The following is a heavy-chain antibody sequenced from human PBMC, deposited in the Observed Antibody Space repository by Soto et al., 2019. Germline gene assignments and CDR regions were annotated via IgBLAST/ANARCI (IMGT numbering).Heavy chain of an antibody. CDR1: GFTFSSYA. D-gene: IGHD4-17*01. Sequence: GGSLRLSCAASGFTFSSYAMSWVRQAPGKGLEWVSAISGSGGSTYYADSVKGRFTISRDNSKNTLYLQMNSLRAEDTAVYYCAKDYGDYVLFYYYGMDVWGQGTTV. CDR3: AKDYGDYVLFYYYGMDV. J-gene: IGHJ6*02. V-gene: IGHV3-23*01. CDR2: ISGSGGST.